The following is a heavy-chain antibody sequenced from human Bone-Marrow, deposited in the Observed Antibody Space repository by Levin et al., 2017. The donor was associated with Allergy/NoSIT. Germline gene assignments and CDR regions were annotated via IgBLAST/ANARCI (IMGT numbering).Heavy chain of an antibody. Sequence: PGGSLRLSCVASGYSFSSHWVHWVRQAPGRGLVWVSGIKSDGSETTYADSVKGRFTISRDNAKNTLFLQMNSLRVEDTAVYYCARGRYYGMDVWGQGTTVTVSS. CDR3: ARGRYYGMDV. CDR1: GYSFSSHW. V-gene: IGHV3-74*03. J-gene: IGHJ6*02. CDR2: IKSDGSET.